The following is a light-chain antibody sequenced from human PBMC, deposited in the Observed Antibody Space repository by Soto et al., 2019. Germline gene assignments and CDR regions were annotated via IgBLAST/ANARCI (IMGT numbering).Light chain of an antibody. CDR1: QTISSW. V-gene: IGKV1-5*03. Sequence: DIQMTQSPSTLSGSVGDRVTITCRASQTISSWLAWYQQKPGKAPKLLIYKASTLKSGVPSRFRGSGSGTEFTLTNSSLQPDDFATYYSQHYNSYSEAFGQGTKVELK. CDR3: QHYNSYSEA. CDR2: KAS. J-gene: IGKJ1*01.